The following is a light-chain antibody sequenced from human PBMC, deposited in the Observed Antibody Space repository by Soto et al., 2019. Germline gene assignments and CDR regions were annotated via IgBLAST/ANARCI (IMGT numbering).Light chain of an antibody. Sequence: QSALTQPASVSGSPGQSITISCTGTSSDVGGYNCVSWYQQHPGKAPKLMIYDVSNRPSGVSNRFSGSKSGNTASLTISGLQAEDEADYYCSSYTSSSTYVVSGGGTKLTVL. J-gene: IGLJ2*01. CDR2: DVS. CDR1: SSDVGGYNC. CDR3: SSYTSSSTYVV. V-gene: IGLV2-14*01.